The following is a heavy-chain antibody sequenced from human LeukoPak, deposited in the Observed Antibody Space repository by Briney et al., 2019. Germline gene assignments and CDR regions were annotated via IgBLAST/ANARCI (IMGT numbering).Heavy chain of an antibody. D-gene: IGHD2-15*01. V-gene: IGHV3-66*01. Sequence: GGSLRLSCAASGFTVSSNYMSWVRQAPGKGLEWVSVSYSGGSTYYADSVKGRFTISRDNAKDTVYLQMNSLRAEDTAVYYCSRGLSSREDYWGQGTLVTVSS. CDR2: SYSGGST. J-gene: IGHJ4*02. CDR1: GFTVSSNY. CDR3: SRGLSSREDY.